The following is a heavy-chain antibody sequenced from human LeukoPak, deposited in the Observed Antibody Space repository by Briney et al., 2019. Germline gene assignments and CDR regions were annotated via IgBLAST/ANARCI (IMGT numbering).Heavy chain of an antibody. CDR1: GFTFSSYA. J-gene: IGHJ6*03. Sequence: GGSLRLSCTAYGFTFSSYAMSWVRQAPGEGLEWLSAISGSGGSTYYADSVKGRFTISRDNSKNTLYLQMNSLRAEDTAVYYCAKDGDILTGYYSYIDVWGRRTTVTVSS. CDR3: AKDGDILTGYYSYIDV. V-gene: IGHV3-23*01. CDR2: ISGSGGST. D-gene: IGHD3-9*01.